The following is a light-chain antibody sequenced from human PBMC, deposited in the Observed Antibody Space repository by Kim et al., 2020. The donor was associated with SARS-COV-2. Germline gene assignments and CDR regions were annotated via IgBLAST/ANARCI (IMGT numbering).Light chain of an antibody. Sequence: SASPGETFTLSDRATESVSTSLAWYQQRPGQAPTLLIYGASTRATGIPARFTGSGSGSQFTLTIRGLQSEDFAVYHCHQYHTWPYSFGRGTKLEI. CDR2: GAS. CDR3: HQYHTWPYS. CDR1: ESVSTS. J-gene: IGKJ2*03. V-gene: IGKV3-15*01.